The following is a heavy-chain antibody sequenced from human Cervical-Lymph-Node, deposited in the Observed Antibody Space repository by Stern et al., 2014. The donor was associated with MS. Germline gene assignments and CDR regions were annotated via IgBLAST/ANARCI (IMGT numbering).Heavy chain of an antibody. CDR3: ARDGEVVRAFDI. Sequence: VQLVESGGGLVKPGGSLRLSCAASGFTFSDYYMSWIRQAPGKGLEWVSYISSSGSTIYYADSVKGRFTISKNSLYLQMNSLRAEDTAVYYCARDGEVVRAFDIWGQGTMVTVSS. D-gene: IGHD2-15*01. J-gene: IGHJ3*02. CDR2: ISSSGSTI. CDR1: GFTFSDYY. V-gene: IGHV3-11*01.